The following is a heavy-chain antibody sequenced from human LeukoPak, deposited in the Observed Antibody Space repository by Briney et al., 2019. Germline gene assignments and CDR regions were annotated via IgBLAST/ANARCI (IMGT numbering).Heavy chain of an antibody. CDR1: GGSISSYY. Sequence: PSETLSLTCTVSGGSISSYYWSWIRQPAGKGLEWIGRIFTSGSTNYNPSLKSRVTISSDKSKKKFSLKLSSMTAADTAVYYCAREGSGSYLGFYYYMVVWVKRATVTDCS. V-gene: IGHV4-4*07. CDR2: IFTSGST. D-gene: IGHD3-10*01. J-gene: IGHJ6*03. CDR3: AREGSGSYLGFYYYMVV.